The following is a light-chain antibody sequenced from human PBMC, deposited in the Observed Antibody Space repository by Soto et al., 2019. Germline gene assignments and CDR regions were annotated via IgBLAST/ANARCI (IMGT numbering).Light chain of an antibody. V-gene: IGLV2-14*01. Sequence: QSALTQPASVSGSPGQSITISCTGTSSDIGAYKHVSWYQQHPGIAPKLMIYEVSNRPSGFSIRFSGSKSLNTASPTISGLQAEDEADYYCSSYTPSSTQVFGTGSKVTVL. CDR3: SSYTPSSTQV. J-gene: IGLJ1*01. CDR1: SSDIGAYKH. CDR2: EVS.